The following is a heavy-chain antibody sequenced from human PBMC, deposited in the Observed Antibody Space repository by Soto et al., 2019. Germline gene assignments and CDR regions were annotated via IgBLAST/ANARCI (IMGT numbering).Heavy chain of an antibody. CDR3: AKSGASWSIAAAGTPPYYYYYMDV. V-gene: IGHV3-9*01. CDR1: GFTFDDYA. Sequence: GGSLRLSCAASGFTFDDYAMHWVRQAPGKGLEWVSGISWNSGSIGYADSVKGRFTISRDNAKNSLYLQMNSLRAEDTALYYCAKSGASWSIAAAGTPPYYYYYMDVWGKGTTVTVSS. D-gene: IGHD6-13*01. J-gene: IGHJ6*03. CDR2: ISWNSGSI.